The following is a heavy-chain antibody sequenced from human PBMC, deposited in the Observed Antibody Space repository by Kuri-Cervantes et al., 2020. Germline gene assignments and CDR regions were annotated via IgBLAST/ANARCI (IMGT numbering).Heavy chain of an antibody. CDR2: IRYDGSNK. Sequence: GGSLRLSCAASGFTFSSYGMHWVRQAPGKGLEWVAFIRYDGSNKYYADSVKGRFTISRDNSKNTLYLQMNSLRAEDTAVYYCAKGHVTGRGYYMDVWGKGTTVTVSS. D-gene: IGHD3-9*01. V-gene: IGHV3-30*02. J-gene: IGHJ6*03. CDR1: GFTFSSYG. CDR3: AKGHVTGRGYYMDV.